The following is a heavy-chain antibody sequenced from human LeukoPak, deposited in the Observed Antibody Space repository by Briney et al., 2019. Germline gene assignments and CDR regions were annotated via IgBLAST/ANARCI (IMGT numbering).Heavy chain of an antibody. CDR1: GFTFSSYS. CDR3: ARNYGDFGRYYYMDV. CDR2: ITGSSGII. V-gene: IGHV3-48*01. J-gene: IGHJ6*03. D-gene: IGHD4-17*01. Sequence: GGSLRLSCVASGFTFSSYSMNWVRQAPGKGLEWLSYITGSSGIIYYADSVKGRFTISRDNAKNSLYLQMNSLRAEDTAVYYCARNYGDFGRYYYMDVWGKGTTVIVSS.